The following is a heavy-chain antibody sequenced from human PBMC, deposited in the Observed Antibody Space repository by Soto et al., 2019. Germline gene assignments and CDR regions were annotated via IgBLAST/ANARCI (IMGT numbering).Heavy chain of an antibody. CDR2: IIPILGIA. V-gene: IGHV1-69*02. J-gene: IGHJ3*02. CDR1: GGTFSSYT. CDR3: ASLEYSSSDDAFDI. D-gene: IGHD6-6*01. Sequence: QVQLVQSGAEVKKPGSSVKVSCKASGGTFSSYTISWVRQAPGQGLEWMGRIIPILGIANYAQKFQGRVTSTADKSTTTAYMELSSLRSEDTAVYYCASLEYSSSDDAFDIWGQGTMLTVSS.